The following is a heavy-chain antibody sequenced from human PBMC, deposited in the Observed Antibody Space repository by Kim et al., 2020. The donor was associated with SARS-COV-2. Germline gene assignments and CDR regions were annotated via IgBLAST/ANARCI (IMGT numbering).Heavy chain of an antibody. J-gene: IGHJ5*01. V-gene: IGHV3-23*01. Sequence: KGRFTIYRDNSKNTLYLNMNSLRAEDTAVYYCAKDPDSSGYYYVGNWFDSWGQGTLLTVSS. CDR3: AKDPDSSGYYYVGNWFDS. D-gene: IGHD3-22*01.